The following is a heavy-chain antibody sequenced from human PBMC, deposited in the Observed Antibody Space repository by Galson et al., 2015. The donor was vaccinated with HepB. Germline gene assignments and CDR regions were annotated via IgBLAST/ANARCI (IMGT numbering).Heavy chain of an antibody. V-gene: IGHV2-70*01. CDR1: GFSLSTSGMC. CDR3: ARSALCSGGSCQRYSFDY. J-gene: IGHJ4*02. Sequence: PALVKPTQTLTLTCTFSGFSLSTSGMCVSWIRQPPGKALEWLALIDWDDDKYYSTSLKTRLTISKDTSKNQVVLTMTNMDPVDTATYYCARSALCSGGSCQRYSFDYWGQGTLVTVSS. D-gene: IGHD2-15*01. CDR2: IDWDDDK.